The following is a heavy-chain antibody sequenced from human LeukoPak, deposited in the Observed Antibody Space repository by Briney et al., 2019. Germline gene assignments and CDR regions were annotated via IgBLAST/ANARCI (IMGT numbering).Heavy chain of an antibody. Sequence: ASVKVSCKASGYTFTGHFMHWVRQAPGQGLEWMGWINPNDGGTNFAQRFQGRVTMTRDTSISTAYLELSSLRSDDTAVYYCAREGTLSSSSNWFDPWGQGTLVTVSS. J-gene: IGHJ5*02. D-gene: IGHD6-13*01. CDR2: INPNDGGT. CDR3: AREGTLSSSSNWFDP. CDR1: GYTFTGHF. V-gene: IGHV1-2*02.